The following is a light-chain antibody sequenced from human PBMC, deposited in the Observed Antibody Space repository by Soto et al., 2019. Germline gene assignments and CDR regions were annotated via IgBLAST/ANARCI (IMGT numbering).Light chain of an antibody. Sequence: QSALTQPASVSGSPGQSITFSCTGTSSDVGDYKYVSWHQQYPGKVPKLIIYGVSNRPSGVSNRFSGSKSGNTASLTISGLQGEDEADYYCSSFTSINTRVFGGGTKLTVL. J-gene: IGLJ3*02. CDR2: GVS. CDR1: SSDVGDYKY. CDR3: SSFTSINTRV. V-gene: IGLV2-14*01.